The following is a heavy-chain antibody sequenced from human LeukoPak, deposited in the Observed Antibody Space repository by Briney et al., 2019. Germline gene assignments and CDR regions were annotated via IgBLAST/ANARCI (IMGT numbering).Heavy chain of an antibody. D-gene: IGHD1-1*01. J-gene: IGHJ3*02. CDR3: ARDLVQLERKHLSNDAFDI. CDR2: IYHSGST. Sequence: SETLSLTCTVSGGSISSGGYYWSWIRQPPGKGLEWIGYIYHSGSTYYNPSLKSRVTISVDRSKNQFSLKLSSVTAADTAVYYCARDLVQLERKHLSNDAFDIWGQGTMVTVSS. CDR1: GGSISSGGYY. V-gene: IGHV4-30-2*01.